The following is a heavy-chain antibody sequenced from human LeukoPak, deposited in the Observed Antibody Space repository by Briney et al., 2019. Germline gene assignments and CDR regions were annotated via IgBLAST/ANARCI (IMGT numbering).Heavy chain of an antibody. CDR3: ARDCSGGYCSNSFGN. Sequence: ASVKVSCKASGYTFTTYGISWVRQAPGQGLEWMGWISSYNGNTNYAQKFQGRVTMTTDASTNTASMELRSLRSDDTAVYYCARDCSGGYCSNSFGNWGQGTLVTVSS. J-gene: IGHJ4*02. CDR2: ISSYNGNT. CDR1: GYTFTTYG. D-gene: IGHD2-15*01. V-gene: IGHV1-18*01.